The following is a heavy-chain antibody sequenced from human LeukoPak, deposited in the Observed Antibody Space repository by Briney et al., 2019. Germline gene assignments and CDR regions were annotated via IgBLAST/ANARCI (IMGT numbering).Heavy chain of an antibody. D-gene: IGHD3-3*01. CDR2: IYYSGST. Sequence: PSETLSLTCTVSGGSISSGGYYWSWIRQHPGKGLEWIGYIYYSGSTYYNPSLKSRVTISVDTSKNQFSLKLSSVTAADTAVYYCASSPGTYYDFWSGYWSFDYWGQGALVTVSS. CDR1: GGSISSGGYY. J-gene: IGHJ4*02. CDR3: ASSPGTYYDFWSGYWSFDY. V-gene: IGHV4-31*03.